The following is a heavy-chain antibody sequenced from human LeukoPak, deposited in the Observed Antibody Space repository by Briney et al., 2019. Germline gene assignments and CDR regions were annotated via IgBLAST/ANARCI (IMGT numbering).Heavy chain of an antibody. V-gene: IGHV1-69*13. CDR2: IIPTFGTA. Sequence: ASVKVSCKASGGTFGSYAISWVRQAPGQGLEWMGGIIPTFGTANYAQKFQGRVTITADESTSTAYMELSSLRSEDTAVYYCARGSIPIGDAFDIWGQGTMVTVSS. D-gene: IGHD2-2*02. CDR1: GGTFGSYA. CDR3: ARGSIPIGDAFDI. J-gene: IGHJ3*02.